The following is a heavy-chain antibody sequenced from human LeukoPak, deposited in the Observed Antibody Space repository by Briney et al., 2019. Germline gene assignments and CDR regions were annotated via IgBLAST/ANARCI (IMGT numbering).Heavy chain of an antibody. V-gene: IGHV1-18*01. CDR3: ARRERCCSGWYEDH. CDR2: ISGYNGDT. D-gene: IGHD6-19*01. J-gene: IGHJ4*02. Sequence: GASVTLSFTSVVYISTIYGISWVRQAPGQGREGMGWISGYNGDTNYAQNLHDTLTMSTDTSTSTAYMELTSLRSDDTAAYYCARRERCCSGWYEDHWGQGTLVTVSS. CDR1: VYISTIYG.